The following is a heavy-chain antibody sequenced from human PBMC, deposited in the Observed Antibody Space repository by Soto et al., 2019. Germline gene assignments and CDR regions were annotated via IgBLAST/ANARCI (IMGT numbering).Heavy chain of an antibody. CDR3: AADSRYCSGGNCEDY. Sequence: QMQLVQSGPEVKKPGTSVKVSCKASGFTFTSSAMQWVRQARGRRLEWIGWIVVGSGHTNYAQKFQERVTITRDMSTSTAYMELSSLRSEDTAVYYCAADSRYCSGGNCEDYWGQGTLVTVSS. J-gene: IGHJ4*02. V-gene: IGHV1-58*02. CDR1: GFTFTSSA. CDR2: IVVGSGHT. D-gene: IGHD2-15*01.